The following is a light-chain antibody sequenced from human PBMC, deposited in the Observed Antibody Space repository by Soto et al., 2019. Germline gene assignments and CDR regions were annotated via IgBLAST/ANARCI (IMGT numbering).Light chain of an antibody. J-gene: IGLJ1*01. CDR1: SSDVGSYNL. CDR3: CSYAGSSTYV. Sequence: QSLVTQPAPVAGSPGPAIPISRPGNSSDVGSYNLVSWYQQHPGKAPKLMIYEGSKRPSGVSNRFSGSKSGNTASLTISGLQAEDEADYYCCSYAGSSTYVFGTGTKVTVL. V-gene: IGLV2-23*01. CDR2: EGS.